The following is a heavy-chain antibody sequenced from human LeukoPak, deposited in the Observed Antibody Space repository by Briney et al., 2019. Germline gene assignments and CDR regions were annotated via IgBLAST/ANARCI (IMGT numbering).Heavy chain of an antibody. CDR3: ARQLPNGSESYIGGYNWFDP. D-gene: IGHD3-10*01. Sequence: SETLSLTCTVSGGSISSSSYYWGWIRQPPGKGLEWIGSIYYSGSTYYNPSLKSRVTISVDTSKNQFSLKLSSVTAADTAVYYCARQLPNGSESYIGGYNWFDPWGQGTLVTVSS. V-gene: IGHV4-39*01. CDR1: GGSISSSSYY. CDR2: IYYSGST. J-gene: IGHJ5*02.